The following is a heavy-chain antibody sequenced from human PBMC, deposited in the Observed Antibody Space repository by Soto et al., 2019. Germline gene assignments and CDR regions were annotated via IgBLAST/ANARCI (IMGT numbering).Heavy chain of an antibody. V-gene: IGHV3-23*01. J-gene: IGHJ4*02. CDR1: GFIFSSYA. D-gene: IGHD6-19*01. Sequence: GGSLRLSCAASGFIFSSYAMSWVRQAPGKGLEWVSAISGSGDSTYYGDSVKGRFTISRDNSQNTLYLQMNSLRAEDTAVYFCAKDSAALYTSGWYYFDYWGQGTLVTVSS. CDR2: ISGSGDST. CDR3: AKDSAALYTSGWYYFDY.